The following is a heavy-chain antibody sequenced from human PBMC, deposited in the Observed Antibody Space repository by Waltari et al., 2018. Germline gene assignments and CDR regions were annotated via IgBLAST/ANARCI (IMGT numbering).Heavy chain of an antibody. J-gene: IGHJ6*04. CDR2: IYYSGST. Sequence: QVQLQESGPGLVKPSETLSLTCTVSGGSISSYYWSWIRQPPGKGLEWIGYIYYSGSTQLHPPPKGRVPLTVSNSQDPVPLKAGFGTGAKTGVLYLAGPVGEGWGLVHQQHQELWGKGTTVTISS. CDR3: AGPVGEGWGLVHQQHQEL. V-gene: IGHV4-59*08. CDR1: GGSISSYY. D-gene: IGHD3-10*01.